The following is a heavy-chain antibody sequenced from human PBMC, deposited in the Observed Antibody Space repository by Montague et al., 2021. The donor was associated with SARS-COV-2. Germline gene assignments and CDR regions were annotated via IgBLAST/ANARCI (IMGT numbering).Heavy chain of an antibody. Sequence: LSLSFAASGFTFGDYAMHWVRQAPGKGLEWVSGISWNSGSIGYADSVKGRFTISRDNAKNSLYLQMNSLRAEDTALYYCAKDMGGLGSFYYYYGMDVWGQGTTVTVSS. CDR3: AKDMGGLGSFYYYYGMDV. J-gene: IGHJ6*02. CDR1: GFTFGDYA. D-gene: IGHD3/OR15-3a*01. CDR2: ISWNSGSI. V-gene: IGHV3-9*01.